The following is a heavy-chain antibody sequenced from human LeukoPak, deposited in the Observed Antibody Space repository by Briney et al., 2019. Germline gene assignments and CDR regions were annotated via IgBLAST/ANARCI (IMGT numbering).Heavy chain of an antibody. D-gene: IGHD6-25*01. Sequence: PGGSLRLSCAASGFIFSDYFISWVRQAPGKGLEWLSCVSTTGSHTNYADSVKGRFTISRDNVKKSLYLQMNSLRPDDTAVYYCARGGGYAFDIWGQGTVVTVSS. V-gene: IGHV3-11*05. J-gene: IGHJ3*02. CDR3: ARGGGYAFDI. CDR1: GFIFSDYF. CDR2: VSTTGSHT.